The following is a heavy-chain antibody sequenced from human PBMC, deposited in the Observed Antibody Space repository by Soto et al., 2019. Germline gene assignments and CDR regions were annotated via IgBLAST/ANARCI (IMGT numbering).Heavy chain of an antibody. Sequence: EVQLLESGGGLVRPGGSLRVSCAASGFTFSSYAMSWVLQAPGKGMEWISAVSGSGGSTYYAESVKGRFTISRDNSKDTLYLQMNNLRAEDRAVYYCAKPPDYNWNDYWGQGTLVTVSS. J-gene: IGHJ4*02. CDR1: GFTFSSYA. D-gene: IGHD1-20*01. V-gene: IGHV3-23*01. CDR2: VSGSGGST. CDR3: AKPPDYNWNDY.